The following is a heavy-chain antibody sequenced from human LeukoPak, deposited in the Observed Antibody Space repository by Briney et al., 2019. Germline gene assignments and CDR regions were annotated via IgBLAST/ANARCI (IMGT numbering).Heavy chain of an antibody. J-gene: IGHJ5*02. CDR3: ARKYPDHWFDP. D-gene: IGHD6-6*01. V-gene: IGHV4-30-4*01. CDR1: GGSISSGNYC. CDR2: IFYLGNT. Sequence: NTSQTLSLTCTVSGGSISSGNYCWSWIRQPPGKGLEWIGYIFYLGNTYYTPSLKSRVTISVDTSKNQFSLKLSSVTAADTAVYYCARKYPDHWFDPWGQGTLVTVSS.